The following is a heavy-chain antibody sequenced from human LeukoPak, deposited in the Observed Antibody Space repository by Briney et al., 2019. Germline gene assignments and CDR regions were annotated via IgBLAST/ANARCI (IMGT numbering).Heavy chain of an antibody. J-gene: IGHJ5*02. Sequence: GESLKISCKGSGYSFTSYWIGWVRQMPGKGLEWMAIIYPGDSDTRYSPSFQGQVTISADKSISTAYPQWSSLKASDTAMYYCASVTAAAGNGWFDPWGQGTLVTVSS. CDR2: IYPGDSDT. CDR1: GYSFTSYW. CDR3: ASVTAAAGNGWFDP. D-gene: IGHD6-13*01. V-gene: IGHV5-51*01.